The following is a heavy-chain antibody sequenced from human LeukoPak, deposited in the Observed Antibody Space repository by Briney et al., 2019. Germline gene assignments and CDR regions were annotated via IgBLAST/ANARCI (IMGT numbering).Heavy chain of an antibody. CDR2: IYHSGST. J-gene: IGHJ5*02. D-gene: IGHD3-10*01. Sequence: PSETLSLTCTVSGYSISSGYYWGWIRQPPGKGLEWIGSIYHSGSTYYNPSLKSRVTISVDTSKNQFSLKLSSVTAADTAVYYCARVGTMVRGVIRSGWFDPWGQGTLVTVSS. CDR1: GYSISSGYY. V-gene: IGHV4-38-2*02. CDR3: ARVGTMVRGVIRSGWFDP.